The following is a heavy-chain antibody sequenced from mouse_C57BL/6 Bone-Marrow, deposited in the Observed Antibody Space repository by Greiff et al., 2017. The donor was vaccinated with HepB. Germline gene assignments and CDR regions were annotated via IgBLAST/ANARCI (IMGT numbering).Heavy chain of an antibody. D-gene: IGHD2-2*01. J-gene: IGHJ4*01. CDR1: GFSLTSYG. V-gene: IGHV2-6-1*01. CDR2: IWSDGST. Sequence: VQLVESGPGLVAPSQSLSITCTVSGFSLTSYGVHWVRQPPGKGLEWLVVIWSDGSTTYNSALKSRLSISKDNSKSQVFLKSNSLQTDDTAMYYCARHWLRRIDYYAMDYWGQGTSVTVSS. CDR3: ARHWLRRIDYYAMDY.